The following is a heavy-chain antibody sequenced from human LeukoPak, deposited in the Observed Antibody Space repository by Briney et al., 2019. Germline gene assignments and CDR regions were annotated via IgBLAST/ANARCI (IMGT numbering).Heavy chain of an antibody. CDR3: ARDPFGGPMGH. CDR2: ISSSSTI. J-gene: IGHJ4*02. Sequence: GGSLRLSCAASGFTFSSYSMNWVRQAPGKGLEWVSYISSSSTIYYADSVKGRFTISRDNAKNSLYLQMNSLRAEDTAVYYCARDPFGGPMGHWGQGTLVTVSS. D-gene: IGHD3-16*01. CDR1: GFTFSSYS. V-gene: IGHV3-48*01.